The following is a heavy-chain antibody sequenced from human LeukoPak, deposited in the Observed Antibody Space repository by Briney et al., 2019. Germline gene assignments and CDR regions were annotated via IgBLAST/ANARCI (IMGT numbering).Heavy chain of an antibody. CDR2: ITSDGSTT. Sequence: GGSLRLSCAASGFTFSSSGMHWVRQAPGKGLVWVSRITSDGSTTRYADSVKGRFTISRDNAKNSLYLQMNSLRAEDTAVYYCARDGLVQLERRGLDYWGQGTLVTVSS. CDR3: ARDGLVQLERRGLDY. V-gene: IGHV3-74*01. J-gene: IGHJ4*02. CDR1: GFTFSSSG. D-gene: IGHD1-1*01.